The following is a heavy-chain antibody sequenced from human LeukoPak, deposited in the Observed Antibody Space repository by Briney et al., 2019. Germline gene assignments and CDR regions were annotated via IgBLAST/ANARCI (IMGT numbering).Heavy chain of an antibody. CDR1: GFTFSNYL. Sequence: GGSLRLSGAASGFTFSNYLMNWVRQAPGKGLEWVANIKQDGSEKYYVDSVKGRFTISRDNAKNSLYVQMNSLRAEDTAVYYCARGVSGSYDYWGQGTLVTVSS. V-gene: IGHV3-7*05. CDR2: IKQDGSEK. CDR3: ARGVSGSYDY. D-gene: IGHD1-26*01. J-gene: IGHJ4*02.